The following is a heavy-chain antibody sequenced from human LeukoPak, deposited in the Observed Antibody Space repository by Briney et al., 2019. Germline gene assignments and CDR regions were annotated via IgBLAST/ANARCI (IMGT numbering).Heavy chain of an antibody. CDR3: ARGVDYDYVWGSYRLHYFDY. J-gene: IGHJ4*02. V-gene: IGHV4-4*07. D-gene: IGHD3-16*02. CDR1: GGSISSYY. Sequence: SETLSLTCTVSGGSISSYYWSWIRQPAGKGLEWIGRIYTSGSTNYNPSLKSRVTMSVDTSKNQFSLKLSSVTAADTAVYYCARGVDYDYVWGSYRLHYFDYWGQGTLVTVSS. CDR2: IYTSGST.